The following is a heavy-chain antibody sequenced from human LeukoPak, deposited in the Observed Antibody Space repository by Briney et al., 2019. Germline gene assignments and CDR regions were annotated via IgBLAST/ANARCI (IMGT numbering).Heavy chain of an antibody. CDR3: ASCREINDAFDI. V-gene: IGHV1-18*01. Sequence: GASVKVSCKASGYTFTSYGISWVRQAPGQGLEWMGWISAYNGNTDYAQKLQGRVTMTTDTSTSTAYMELSSLRSEDTAVYYCASCREINDAFDIWGQGTMVTVSS. CDR2: ISAYNGNT. CDR1: GYTFTSYG. D-gene: IGHD2-15*01. J-gene: IGHJ3*02.